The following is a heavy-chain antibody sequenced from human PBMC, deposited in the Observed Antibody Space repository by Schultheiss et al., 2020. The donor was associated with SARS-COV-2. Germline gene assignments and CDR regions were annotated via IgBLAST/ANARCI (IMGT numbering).Heavy chain of an antibody. J-gene: IGHJ6*02. D-gene: IGHD3-3*01. CDR3: ARGRTYYDFWSGYSNYYYYGMDV. CDR1: GGSVSSGSYY. CDR2: IYYSGST. Sequence: SQTLSLTCTVSGGSVSSGSYYWSWIRQPPGKGLEWIGYIYYSGSTYYNPSLKSRVTISVDTSKNQFSLKLSSVTAADTAVYYCARGRTYYDFWSGYSNYYYYGMDVWGQGTTVTVSS. V-gene: IGHV4-61*01.